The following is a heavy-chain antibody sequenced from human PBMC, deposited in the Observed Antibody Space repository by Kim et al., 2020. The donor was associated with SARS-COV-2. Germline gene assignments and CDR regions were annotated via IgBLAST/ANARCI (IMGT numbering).Heavy chain of an antibody. CDR3: ASEGTMIRGIINWFDA. J-gene: IGHJ5*02. Sequence: ESLNSRITINPDTSKNQFFLQLNSVTPEDTAVYYCASEGTMIRGIINWFDAWGQGTLVTVSS. V-gene: IGHV6-1*01. D-gene: IGHD3-10*01.